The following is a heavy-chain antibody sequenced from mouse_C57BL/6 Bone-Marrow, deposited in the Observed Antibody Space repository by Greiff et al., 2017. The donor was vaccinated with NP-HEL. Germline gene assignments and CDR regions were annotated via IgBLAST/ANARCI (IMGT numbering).Heavy chain of an antibody. CDR1: GFSLSTFGMG. V-gene: IGHV8-8*01. CDR3: ARTYYYGSSYWYFDV. Sequence: KESGPGILQPSQTLSLTCSFSGFSLSTFGMGVGWIRQPSGKGLEWLAHIWWDDDKYYNPALKSRLTISKDTSKNQVFLKIANVDTADTATYYCARTYYYGSSYWYFDVWGTGTTVTVSS. D-gene: IGHD1-1*01. J-gene: IGHJ1*03. CDR2: IWWDDDK.